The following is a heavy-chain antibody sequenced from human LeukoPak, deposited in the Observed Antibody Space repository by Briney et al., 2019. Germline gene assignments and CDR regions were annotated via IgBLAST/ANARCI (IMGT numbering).Heavy chain of an antibody. CDR2: IKQDGSEK. Sequence: GGSLRLSCAAPGFTFSSYWMSWVRQAPGKGLEWVANIKQDGSEKYYVDSVKGRFTISRDNAKNSLYLQMNSLRAEDTAVYYCARDPIQHRARYDYWGQGTLVTVSS. CDR1: GFTFSSYW. V-gene: IGHV3-7*03. D-gene: IGHD5-18*01. J-gene: IGHJ4*02. CDR3: ARDPIQHRARYDY.